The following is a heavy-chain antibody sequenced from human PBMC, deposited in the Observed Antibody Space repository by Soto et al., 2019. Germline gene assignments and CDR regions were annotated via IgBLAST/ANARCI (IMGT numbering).Heavy chain of an antibody. CDR1: GGSISSYY. J-gene: IGHJ6*03. Sequence: SETLSLTCSVSGGSISSYYWSWTRQPPGKGLEWIGNVYYSGSTNYNPSLKSRVTISLDTSKKQFSLILTSVTAADTALYYCARGPEVRGYYYYMDVWGKGTTVTVSS. V-gene: IGHV4-59*08. CDR3: ARGPEVRGYYYYMDV. CDR2: VYYSGST. D-gene: IGHD3-10*01.